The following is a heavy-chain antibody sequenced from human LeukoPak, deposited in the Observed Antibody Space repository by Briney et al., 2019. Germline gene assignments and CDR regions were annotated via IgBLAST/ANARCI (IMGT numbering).Heavy chain of an antibody. CDR3: AKAPYGAAAGPYYYYYYGMDV. D-gene: IGHD6-13*01. Sequence: PGGSLRLSCAASGFTFSSYGMHWVRQAPGKGLEWVAVISYDGSNKYYADSVKGRFTISRDNSKNTLYLQMNSLRAEDTAVYYCAKAPYGAAAGPYYYYYYGMDVWGQGTTVTVSS. V-gene: IGHV3-30*18. CDR1: GFTFSSYG. CDR2: ISYDGSNK. J-gene: IGHJ6*02.